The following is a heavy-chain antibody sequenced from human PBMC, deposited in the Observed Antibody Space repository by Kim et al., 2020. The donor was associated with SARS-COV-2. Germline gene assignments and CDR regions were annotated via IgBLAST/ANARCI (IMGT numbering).Heavy chain of an antibody. CDR1: GFTFGHYA. D-gene: IGHD2-8*01. J-gene: IGHJ6*02. V-gene: IGHV3-9*01. Sequence: GGSLRLSCAVSGFTFGHYAMHWVRQAPGKGLEWVSVISWNSGSIRYADSVKGRFTISRDNAKNSLYLQMNSLRAHDTALFYCAKDIAGVGSFYDYYGMDVWGQGTTVTVSS. CDR2: ISWNSGSI. CDR3: AKDIAGVGSFYDYYGMDV.